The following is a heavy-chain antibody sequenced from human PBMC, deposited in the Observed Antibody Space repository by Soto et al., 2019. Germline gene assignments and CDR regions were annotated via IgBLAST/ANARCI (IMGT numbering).Heavy chain of an antibody. D-gene: IGHD3-10*01. CDR2: MSPSSGNT. CDR1: GYTFTTYE. V-gene: IGHV1-8*01. J-gene: IGHJ6*02. Sequence: QVQLVQSGADMKKPGASEKVSCKDSGYTFTTYEINWVRQVPGQGLEWMGWMSPSSGNTGYVDQFRGRVTMTSDTSMTTAYMEVRSLTSEDTAVYYCARVGGQLFGDHGLDVWGQGTTVIVSS. CDR3: ARVGGQLFGDHGLDV.